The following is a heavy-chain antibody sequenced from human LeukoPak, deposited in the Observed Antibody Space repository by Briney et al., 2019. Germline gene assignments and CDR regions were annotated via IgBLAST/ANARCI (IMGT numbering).Heavy chain of an antibody. CDR1: GYTFTNYY. D-gene: IGHD3-22*01. Sequence: VASVTVSCKASGYTFTNYYIHWVRQAPGQGLEWMGIINPSGGSTSYAQKFQGRVTMTRDMSTSTVYMELSSLRSEDTAVYYCARETESSIYYDGSGYPYMDVWGKGTTVTVSS. CDR3: ARETESSIYYDGSGYPYMDV. CDR2: INPSGGST. J-gene: IGHJ6*03. V-gene: IGHV1-46*01.